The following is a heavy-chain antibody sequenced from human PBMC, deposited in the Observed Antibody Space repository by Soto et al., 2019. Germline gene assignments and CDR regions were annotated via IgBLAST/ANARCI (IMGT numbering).Heavy chain of an antibody. CDR2: IIPIFGTA. Sequence: SVKVSCKASGGTFSSYAISWVRQAPGQGLEWMGGIIPIFGTANYAQKFQGRVTITADESTSTAYMELSSLRSEDTAVYYCAGQAVDSSGWYDYWGQGTLVTVSS. CDR1: GGTFSSYA. V-gene: IGHV1-69*13. CDR3: AGQAVDSSGWYDY. D-gene: IGHD6-19*01. J-gene: IGHJ4*02.